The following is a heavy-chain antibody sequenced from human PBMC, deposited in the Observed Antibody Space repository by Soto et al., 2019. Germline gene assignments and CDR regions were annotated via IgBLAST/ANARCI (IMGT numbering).Heavy chain of an antibody. D-gene: IGHD1-26*01. CDR2: INAGNGNT. CDR1: GYTFTSHA. V-gene: IGHV1-3*01. CDR3: ATQEVGGTYVYTFDP. J-gene: IGHJ5*02. Sequence: ASVKVSCKASGYTFTSHAMHWVRQAPGQRLEWMGWINAGNGNTKYSQKFQGRVTITTDTSASTAYMELSSLRSDDTAVYYCATQEVGGTYVYTFDPWGQGTLVTVSS.